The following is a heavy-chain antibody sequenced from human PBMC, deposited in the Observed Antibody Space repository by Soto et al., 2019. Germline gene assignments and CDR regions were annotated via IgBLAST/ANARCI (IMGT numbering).Heavy chain of an antibody. J-gene: IGHJ4*02. D-gene: IGHD3-10*01. V-gene: IGHV1-24*01. Sequence: WASVKVSCKVSGYTLTELSMHWVRQAPGKGLEWMGGFDPEDGETIYAQKFQGRVTMTEDTSTDTAYMELSSLRSEDTAVYYCATIGLRYGSGSYYNGRPYYWGQGTLVTVSS. CDR3: ATIGLRYGSGSYYNGRPYY. CDR1: GYTLTELS. CDR2: FDPEDGET.